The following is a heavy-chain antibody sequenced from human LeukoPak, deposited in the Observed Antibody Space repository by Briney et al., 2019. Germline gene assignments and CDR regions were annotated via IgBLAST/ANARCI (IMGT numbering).Heavy chain of an antibody. J-gene: IGHJ4*03. CDR3: ARVGGPVPAALEDAFDW. Sequence: PSETLSLTCNVSGASINTYYWSWIRQSAGGGLEFIGRVYTSGSPDYNPSLKSRVAMSADTSKNQFSLKLRSVTAADTALYFCARVGGPVPAALEDAFDWWGQGILVTVSS. D-gene: IGHD6-6*01. CDR1: GASINTYY. V-gene: IGHV4-4*07. CDR2: VYTSGSP.